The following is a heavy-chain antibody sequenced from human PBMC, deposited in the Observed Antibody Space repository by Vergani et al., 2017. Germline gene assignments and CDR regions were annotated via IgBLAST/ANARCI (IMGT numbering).Heavy chain of an antibody. V-gene: IGHV4-34*01. CDR3: ARGPPRYSSSSGAGFDY. J-gene: IGHJ4*02. D-gene: IGHD6-6*01. CDR2: INHGGST. Sequence: QVQLQQWGAGLLKPSETLSLTCAVYGGSFSGYYWSWIRQPPGKGLEWIGEINHGGSTNYNPSLKSRVTISVDTSKNQFSLKLSSVTAADTAVYYCARGPPRYSSSSGAGFDYWGQGTLVTVSS. CDR1: GGSFSGYY.